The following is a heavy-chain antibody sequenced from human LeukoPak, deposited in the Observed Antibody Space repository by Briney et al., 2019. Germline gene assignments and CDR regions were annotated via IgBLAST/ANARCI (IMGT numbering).Heavy chain of an antibody. J-gene: IGHJ2*01. CDR1: GFTFSSYW. Sequence: AGSLRLSCAASGFTFSSYWMSWVRQAPGKGLEWVANIKQDGSEKYYVDSVMGRFTISRDNAKNSLYLQMNSLRPEDTAVYYCARDYLRTTVTAPWYFDLWGRGTLVTVSS. D-gene: IGHD4-17*01. V-gene: IGHV3-7*01. CDR3: ARDYLRTTVTAPWYFDL. CDR2: IKQDGSEK.